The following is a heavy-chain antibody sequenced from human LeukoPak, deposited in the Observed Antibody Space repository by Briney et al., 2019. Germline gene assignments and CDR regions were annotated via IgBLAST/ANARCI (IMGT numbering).Heavy chain of an antibody. Sequence: GGSLRLSCAASGFTFSDYYMHWIRQAPGKGLEWLSYISSSGSTIYYADSVKGRFTISRDNAKNSLYLQMNSLRADDTAIYYCARAAYGDYYFDYWGQGTLVTASS. D-gene: IGHD4-17*01. J-gene: IGHJ4*02. CDR2: ISSSGSTI. V-gene: IGHV3-11*01. CDR3: ARAAYGDYYFDY. CDR1: GFTFSDYY.